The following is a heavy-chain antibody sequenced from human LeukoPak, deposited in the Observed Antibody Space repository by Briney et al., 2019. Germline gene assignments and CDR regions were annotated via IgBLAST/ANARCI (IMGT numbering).Heavy chain of an antibody. J-gene: IGHJ5*02. CDR1: GGTFSSYA. Sequence: SVKVSCKASGGTFSSYAISWVRQAPGQGLEWMGRIIPIFGTANYAQKFQGRVTITADKSTSTAYMELSSLRSEDTAVYYCARESYCSSTSCYVGKPLKWFDHWGQGTLVTVSS. CDR3: ARESYCSSTSCYVGKPLKWFDH. CDR2: IIPIFGTA. D-gene: IGHD2-2*01. V-gene: IGHV1-69*06.